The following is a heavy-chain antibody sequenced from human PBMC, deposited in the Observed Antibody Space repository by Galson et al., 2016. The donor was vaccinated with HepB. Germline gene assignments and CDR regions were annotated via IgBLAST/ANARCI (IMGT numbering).Heavy chain of an antibody. CDR1: GFTFSNFA. J-gene: IGHJ5*02. CDR3: AKVAFGNYVAPPENWHDP. Sequence: SLRLSCAASGFTFSNFAMHWVRQAPGQGLEWVAVVSKDGGETYYADSVNGRFTVYRDNSDNPLYLQKKILRTEDTAVCYCAKVAFGNYVAPPENWHDPWGQGTLVTVSS. D-gene: IGHD3-10*02. CDR2: VSKDGGET. V-gene: IGHV3-30*18.